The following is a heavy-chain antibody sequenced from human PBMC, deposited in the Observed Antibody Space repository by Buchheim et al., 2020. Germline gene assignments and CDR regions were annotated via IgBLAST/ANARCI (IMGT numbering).Heavy chain of an antibody. J-gene: IGHJ4*02. V-gene: IGHV3-48*02. CDR3: ARDDYYDSSGYAY. D-gene: IGHD3-22*01. Sequence: EVQLVESGGGLVQPGGSLRLSCAASGFTFSTYSMNWVRQAPGKGLEWISYSSSTSSRIYYADSVKGRFTISRDNAENSLYLQMSGLRDEDTAVYYCARDDYYDSSGYAYWGQGTL. CDR1: GFTFSTYS. CDR2: SSSTSSRI.